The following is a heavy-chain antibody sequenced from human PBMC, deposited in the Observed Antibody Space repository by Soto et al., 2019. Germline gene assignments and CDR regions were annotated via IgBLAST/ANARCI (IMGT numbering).Heavy chain of an antibody. D-gene: IGHD1-26*01. J-gene: IGHJ5*01. CDR1: GFTFSSYA. V-gene: IGHV3-30-3*01. CDR2: ISYDGSNK. Sequence: XGSLRLTCAASGFTFSSYAMHWVRQAPGKGLEWVAVISYDGSNKYYADSVKGRFTISRDNSKNTLYLQMNSLRAEDTAVYYCARERRGSKNWFDSWGQGTLVTVSS. CDR3: ARERRGSKNWFDS.